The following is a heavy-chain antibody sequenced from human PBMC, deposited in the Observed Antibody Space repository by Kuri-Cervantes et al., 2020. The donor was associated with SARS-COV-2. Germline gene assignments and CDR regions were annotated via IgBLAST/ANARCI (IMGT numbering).Heavy chain of an antibody. D-gene: IGHD4-17*01. CDR3: ARGTTRGDYDY. CDR1: GFIFSDYY. J-gene: IGHJ4*02. Sequence: GESLKISCAASGFIFSDYYMSWLRQAPGKGLEWVSYISSSGSTIYYADSVKGRFTISRDNAKNSLYLQMNSLRAEDTAVYYCARGTTRGDYDYWGQGTLVTVSS. V-gene: IGHV3-11*04. CDR2: ISSSGSTI.